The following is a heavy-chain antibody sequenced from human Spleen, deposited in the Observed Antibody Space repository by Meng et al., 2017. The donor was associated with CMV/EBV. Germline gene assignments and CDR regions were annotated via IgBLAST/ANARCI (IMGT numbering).Heavy chain of an antibody. CDR1: GFPFSNYE. D-gene: IGHD4/OR15-4a*01. V-gene: IGHV3-20*04. Sequence: GESLKISCAASGFPFSNYEMTWVRQAPGKGLEWVSGIYGKGGSVAYADSVKGRFSISRDNGKSSLFLQMNSLRAEDTGVYFCARGYTYVDYNFYGMDVWGQGTTVTVSS. J-gene: IGHJ6*02. CDR3: ARGYTYVDYNFYGMDV. CDR2: IYGKGGSV.